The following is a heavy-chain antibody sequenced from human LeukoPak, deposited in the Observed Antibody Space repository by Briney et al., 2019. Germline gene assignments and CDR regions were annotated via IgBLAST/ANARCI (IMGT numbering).Heavy chain of an antibody. CDR2: MSPNSGDT. V-gene: IGHV1-8*01. Sequence: ASVKVSCKASGYTFTSYDFNCVRQATGQRPEWMGWMSPNSGDTGYAQKFQDRVTMTRNTSISTAYMELSSLRSDDTAVYYCARGPPNCGYDYWGPGTLVTVSS. CDR3: ARGPPNCGYDY. D-gene: IGHD5-12*01. J-gene: IGHJ4*02. CDR1: GYTFTSYD.